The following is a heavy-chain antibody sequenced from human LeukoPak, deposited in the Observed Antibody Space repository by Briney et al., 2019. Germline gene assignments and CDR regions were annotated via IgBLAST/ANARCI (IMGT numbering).Heavy chain of an antibody. CDR2: IIPIFGTA. Sequence: ASVKVSCKASGGTFSSYAISWVRQAPGQGLEWMGGIIPIFGTANYAQKFQGRVTMTEDTSTDTAYMELSSLRSEDTAVYYCATDSYSSSWYPLDYWGQGTLVTVSS. J-gene: IGHJ4*02. D-gene: IGHD6-13*01. CDR3: ATDSYSSSWYPLDY. CDR1: GGTFSSYA. V-gene: IGHV1-69*06.